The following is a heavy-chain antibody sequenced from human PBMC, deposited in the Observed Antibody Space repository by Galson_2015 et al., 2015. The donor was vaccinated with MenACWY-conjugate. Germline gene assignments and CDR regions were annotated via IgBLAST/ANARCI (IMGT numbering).Heavy chain of an antibody. CDR1: GFTFSSYA. CDR2: IRGSGDNT. D-gene: IGHD2-8*02. V-gene: IGHV3-23*01. CDR3: AKEAGWGSVTYLDY. J-gene: IGHJ4*02. Sequence: SVRLSGAASGFTFSSYAMSWVRQAPGKGLEWVSAIRGSGDNTYYADSVKGRFTISRDNSKNTLDLQMNSLRADDTAVYYCAKEAGWGSVTYLDYWGQGPRSPSLQ.